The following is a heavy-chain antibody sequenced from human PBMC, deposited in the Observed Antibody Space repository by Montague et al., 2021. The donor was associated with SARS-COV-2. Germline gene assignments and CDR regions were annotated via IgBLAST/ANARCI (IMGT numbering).Heavy chain of an antibody. Sequence: SLRLSCAASGFTFSSYAMHWVRQAPGKGLEWVAVISYDGSNKYYADSVKGRFTISRDNSKNTLYLQMNSLRAEDTAVYYCARDQQLAVDYWGQGTLVTVSS. V-gene: IGHV3-30-3*01. CDR1: GFTFSSYA. J-gene: IGHJ4*02. CDR3: ARDQQLAVDY. D-gene: IGHD6-13*01. CDR2: ISYDGSNK.